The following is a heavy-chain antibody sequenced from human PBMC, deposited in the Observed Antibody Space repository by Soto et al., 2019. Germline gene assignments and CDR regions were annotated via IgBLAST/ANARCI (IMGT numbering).Heavy chain of an antibody. J-gene: IGHJ4*02. CDR2: INPAGGST. D-gene: IGHD3-9*01. Sequence: QVQLVQSGAEEKQPGASVKVSCKASGYSFSNNYVVWVRQAPGQGLEWMGVINPAGGSTTYAQKFQDRGTMTRDTSTSTVYIELTSLISEDTAVFCCGRVYGTYYDALTGLWGGHFDSWGQGTQVTVSS. V-gene: IGHV1-46*03. CDR3: GRVYGTYYDALTGLWGGHFDS. CDR1: GYSFSNNY.